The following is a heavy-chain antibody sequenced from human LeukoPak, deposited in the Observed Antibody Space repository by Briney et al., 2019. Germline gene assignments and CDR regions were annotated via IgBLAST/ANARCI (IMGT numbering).Heavy chain of an antibody. Sequence: ETLSLTCSVSGGSLSSSSYYWGWIRQPPGRGLEWIGNTYETGSTNYNPSLKSRVTISVDTSKNQFSLKLSSVTAADTAVYYCVRPDDNSFDFWGQGTMVTVSS. V-gene: IGHV4-39*01. CDR3: VRPDDNSFDF. D-gene: IGHD3-9*01. J-gene: IGHJ3*01. CDR2: TYETGST. CDR1: GGSLSSSSYY.